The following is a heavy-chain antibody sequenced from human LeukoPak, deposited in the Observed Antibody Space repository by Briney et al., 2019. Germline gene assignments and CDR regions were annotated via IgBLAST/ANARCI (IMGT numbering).Heavy chain of an antibody. Sequence: GRSLRLSCAASGFTFDDFALHWVRQAPGKGLEWVSGISWNSGDIGYADSVKGRFTISRDNAKNSLYLQMNSLRAEDTAVYYCARDGGAVAGYYYFDYWGQGTLVTVSS. CDR1: GFTFDDFA. CDR2: ISWNSGDI. CDR3: ARDGGAVAGYYYFDY. V-gene: IGHV3-9*01. D-gene: IGHD6-19*01. J-gene: IGHJ4*02.